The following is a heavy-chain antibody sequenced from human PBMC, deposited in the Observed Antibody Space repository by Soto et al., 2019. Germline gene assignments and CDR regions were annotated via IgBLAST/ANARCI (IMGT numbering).Heavy chain of an antibody. CDR1: GFTFSSYG. CDR3: AKRQLVRHFLWFDP. V-gene: IGHV3-30*18. CDR2: ISYDGSNK. Sequence: QVQLVESGGGVVQPGRSLRLSCAASGFTFSSYGMHWVRQAPGKGLEWVAVISYDGSNKYYADSVKGRFTISRDNSKNTLYLQMNSLRAEDTVVYYCAKRQLVRHFLWFDPWGQGTLVTVSS. J-gene: IGHJ5*02. D-gene: IGHD6-13*01.